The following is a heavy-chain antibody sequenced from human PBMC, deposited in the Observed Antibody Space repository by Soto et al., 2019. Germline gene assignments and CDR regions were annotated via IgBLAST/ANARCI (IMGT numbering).Heavy chain of an antibody. CDR2: IYYSGST. CDR3: ASSDSGSYYVAYFDY. Sequence: SETLSLTCTVSGGSISSGDYYWSWIRQPPGKGLEWIGYIYYSGSTYYNPSLKSRVTISVDTSKNQFSLKLSSVTAADTAVYYCASSDSGSYYVAYFDYRAQGTLVTVSS. V-gene: IGHV4-30-4*01. CDR1: GGSISSGDYY. D-gene: IGHD1-26*01. J-gene: IGHJ4*02.